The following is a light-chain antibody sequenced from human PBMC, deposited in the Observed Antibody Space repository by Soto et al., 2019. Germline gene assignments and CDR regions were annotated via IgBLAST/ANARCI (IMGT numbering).Light chain of an antibody. CDR2: AAS. J-gene: IGKJ4*01. CDR3: QQANSFHFT. CDR1: QGISSW. Sequence: DIQMTQSPSSVSASVGDRVTITCRASQGISSWLAWYQQRPGKAPHLLIFAASTLQSGVPSRFSGSGSGTECTLTTSSLQPEECATDYCQQANSFHFTFGGGTKVEI. V-gene: IGKV1D-12*01.